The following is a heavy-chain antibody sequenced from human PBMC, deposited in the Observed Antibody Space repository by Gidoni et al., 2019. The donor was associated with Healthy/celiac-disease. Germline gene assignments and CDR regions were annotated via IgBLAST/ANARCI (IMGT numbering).Heavy chain of an antibody. J-gene: IGHJ4*02. CDR1: GYTFTSYD. V-gene: IGHV1-8*01. Sequence: QVQLVQSGAEVKTPGASVTVSCKASGYTFTSYDVNWVRQATGQGIEWMGWMHPNSGNTGYAQKFQGRVTMTRNTSISTAYMELSSLRSEDTAVYYCAREVRPGYYDSSGYYYYFDYWGQGTLVTVSS. CDR3: AREVRPGYYDSSGYYYYFDY. D-gene: IGHD3-22*01. CDR2: MHPNSGNT.